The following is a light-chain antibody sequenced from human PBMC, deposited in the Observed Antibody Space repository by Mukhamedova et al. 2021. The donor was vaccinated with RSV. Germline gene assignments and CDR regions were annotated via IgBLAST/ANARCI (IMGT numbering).Light chain of an antibody. Sequence: ASVGDRVTITCWASQSISSWLAWYQQKPGKAPKLLIYKASSLESGVPSRFSGSGSGTEFTLTISSLQPDDFATYYCQQYNSYRTFG. CDR2: KAS. CDR3: QQYNSYRT. J-gene: IGKJ1*01. CDR1: QSISSW. V-gene: IGKV1-5*03.